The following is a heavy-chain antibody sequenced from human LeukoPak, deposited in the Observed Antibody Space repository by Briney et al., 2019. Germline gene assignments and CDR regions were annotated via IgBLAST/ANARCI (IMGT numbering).Heavy chain of an antibody. D-gene: IGHD5-12*01. CDR2: IIPILGIA. J-gene: IGHJ4*02. Sequence: SVKVSCKASGYTFTSYGISWVRQAPGQGLEWMGRIIPILGIANYAQKFQGRVTITADKSTSTAYMELSSLRSEDTAVYYCAREGESGYSGSLYWGQGTLVTVSS. V-gene: IGHV1-69*04. CDR1: GYTFTSYG. CDR3: AREGESGYSGSLY.